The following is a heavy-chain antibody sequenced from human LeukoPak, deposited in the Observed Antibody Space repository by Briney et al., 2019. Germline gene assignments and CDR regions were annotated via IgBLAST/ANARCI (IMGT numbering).Heavy chain of an antibody. CDR2: TYYSGST. CDR1: GGSISSYY. Sequence: PSETLSLTCTVSGGSISSYYWSWIRQPPGKGLEWIGFTYYSGSTNYNPSLKSRVTISVDTSKNQFSLKLSSVTAADTAVYYCAGSGYDSAGEYYFDYWGQGTLVTVSS. V-gene: IGHV4-59*01. D-gene: IGHD5-12*01. J-gene: IGHJ4*02. CDR3: AGSGYDSAGEYYFDY.